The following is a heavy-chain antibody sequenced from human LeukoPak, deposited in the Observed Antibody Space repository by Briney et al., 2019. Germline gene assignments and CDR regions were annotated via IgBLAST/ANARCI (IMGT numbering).Heavy chain of an antibody. CDR1: GYSFTSYW. Sequence: GESLKISCKGSGYSFTSYWIGWVRQMPGKGLEWMGIIYPGDSDTRYSPSFQGQVTISADKSISTAYLQWSSLKASDTAMYYCARLIYGDYDLYYFDYWGQGTLVTVSS. CDR3: ARLIYGDYDLYYFDY. J-gene: IGHJ4*02. CDR2: IYPGDSDT. V-gene: IGHV5-51*01. D-gene: IGHD4-17*01.